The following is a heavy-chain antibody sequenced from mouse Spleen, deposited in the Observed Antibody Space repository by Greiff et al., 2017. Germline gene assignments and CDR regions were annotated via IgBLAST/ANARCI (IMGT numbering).Heavy chain of an antibody. CDR3: ARRDWDWFAY. CDR1: GFTFSSYG. CDR2: ISGGGSYT. D-gene: IGHD4-1*01. Sequence: EVQGVESGGGLVKPGGSLKLSCAASGFTFSSYGMSWVRQTPEKRLEWVATISGGGSYTYYPDSVKGRFTISRDNAKNNLYLQMSSLRSEDTALYYCARRDWDWFAYWGQGTLVTVSA. V-gene: IGHV5-9-2*01. J-gene: IGHJ3*01.